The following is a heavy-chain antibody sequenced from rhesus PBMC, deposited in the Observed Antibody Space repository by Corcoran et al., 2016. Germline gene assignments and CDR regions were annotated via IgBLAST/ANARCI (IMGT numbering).Heavy chain of an antibody. CDR2: IYGRGSST. Sequence: QLQLQESGPVLVQPSEPLSVPCAVSVGSISSSSWSWFRQAPGKGLEWSGCIYGRGSSTNYNPPLKSRGTLAVDTSKNQLFLKLSSVTAADTAVYYCASDRLYSSVWGQGVLVTVSS. V-gene: IGHV4-169*02. CDR1: VGSISSSS. D-gene: IGHD5-12*01. CDR3: ASDRLYSSV. J-gene: IGHJ4*01.